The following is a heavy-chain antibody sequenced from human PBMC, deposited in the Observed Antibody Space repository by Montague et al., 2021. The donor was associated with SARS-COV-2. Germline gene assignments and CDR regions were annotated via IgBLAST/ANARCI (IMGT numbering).Heavy chain of an antibody. CDR3: ARSYGDYRDSYFDY. D-gene: IGHD4-17*01. Sequence: PALVKPTQTLTLTCTFSGFSLSTNGVGVGWIRRPPGKALEWLALIYWDDDKRYSPSLKSRLTITKDTSKNQVVLTMTNMDPIDTATYYCARSYGDYRDSYFDYWGQGTLVTVSS. CDR1: GFSLSTNGVG. V-gene: IGHV2-5*02. CDR2: IYWDDDK. J-gene: IGHJ4*02.